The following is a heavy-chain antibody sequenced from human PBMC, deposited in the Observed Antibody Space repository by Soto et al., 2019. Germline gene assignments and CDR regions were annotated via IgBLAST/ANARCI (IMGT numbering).Heavy chain of an antibody. D-gene: IGHD2-15*01. Sequence: ASVKVSCKASGGTFSSYVIRWVRQAPGQGLEGMGGIIPIFGTANYAQKFQGRVTITADESTSTAYMELSSLRSEDTAVYYCARGDLGYCSGTSCSSNWFDPWGQGTLVTVSS. CDR1: GGTFSSYV. CDR2: IIPIFGTA. J-gene: IGHJ5*02. V-gene: IGHV1-69*01. CDR3: ARGDLGYCSGTSCSSNWFDP.